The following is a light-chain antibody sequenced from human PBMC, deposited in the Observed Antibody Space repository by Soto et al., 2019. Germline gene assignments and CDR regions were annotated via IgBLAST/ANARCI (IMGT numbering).Light chain of an antibody. V-gene: IGKV3-20*01. J-gene: IGKJ3*01. CDR1: QSVGSSY. CDR3: QQYGSSPT. Sequence: EIVLTQSPGTLSLSPGERATLSCRAVQSVGSSYLAWYQQKPGQAPRLLIYGASSRATGIPDRFSGSGSGTDFTLAISRLEPEDFAVYYCQQYGSSPTFGPGTKVDIK. CDR2: GAS.